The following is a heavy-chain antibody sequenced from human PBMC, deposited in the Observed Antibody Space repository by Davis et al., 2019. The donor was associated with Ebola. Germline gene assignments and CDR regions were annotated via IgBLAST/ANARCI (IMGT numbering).Heavy chain of an antibody. CDR1: GVTFSNYA. CDR3: TLASGYVDY. D-gene: IGHD1-26*01. Sequence: GESLKISCAASGVTFSNYAMSWVRQAPGKGLGWVGRIKSKTDGGTTDYAAPVKGRFTISRDDSKNTLYLQMNSLKTEDTAVYYCTLASGYVDYWGQGTLVTVSS. V-gene: IGHV3-15*01. J-gene: IGHJ4*02. CDR2: IKSKTDGGTT.